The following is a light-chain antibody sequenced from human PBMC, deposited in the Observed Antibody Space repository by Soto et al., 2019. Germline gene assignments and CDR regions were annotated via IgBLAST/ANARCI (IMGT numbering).Light chain of an antibody. CDR2: WGS. J-gene: IGKJ4*01. CDR1: QSIEYQSNNKKF. CDR3: QQYYATPVT. V-gene: IGKV4-1*01. Sequence: DIVMTQFPDSLAVSLGETAALSCMSSQSIEYQSNNKKFLAWYQQKPGQPPRLLVSWGSTRESGVPDRFSGSGYGADFTLTITNLQAEDVAVYYCQQYYATPVTFGGGTKVEIK.